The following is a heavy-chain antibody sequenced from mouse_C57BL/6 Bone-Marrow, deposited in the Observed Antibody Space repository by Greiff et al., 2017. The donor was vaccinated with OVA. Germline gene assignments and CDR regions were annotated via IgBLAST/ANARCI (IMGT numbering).Heavy chain of an antibody. CDR2: IYPGSGST. D-gene: IGHD1-1*01. Sequence: VQLQQPGAELVKPGASVKMSCKASGYTFTSYWITWVKQRPGQGLEWIGDIYPGSGSTNYNEKFKSKATLTVDTSTSTAYMQLSSLTSEDSAVYYCAYLGSSYWWYFDVWGTGTTVTVSS. J-gene: IGHJ1*03. CDR1: GYTFTSYW. CDR3: AYLGSSYWWYFDV. V-gene: IGHV1-55*01.